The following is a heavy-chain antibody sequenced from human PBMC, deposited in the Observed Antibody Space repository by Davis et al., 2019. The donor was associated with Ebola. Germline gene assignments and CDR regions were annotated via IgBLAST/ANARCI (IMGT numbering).Heavy chain of an antibody. CDR1: GFTFDDYA. CDR2: ISGDGGST. J-gene: IGHJ6*02. CDR3: AKDNAEQTSLFYYYYGMDV. D-gene: IGHD2-8*01. Sequence: WGSLRLSCAASGFTFDDYAMHWVRQAPGKGLEWVSLISGDGGSTYYADSVKGRFTISRDNSKNSLYLQMNSLRTEDTALYYCAKDNAEQTSLFYYYYGMDVWGQGTTVTVSS. V-gene: IGHV3-43*02.